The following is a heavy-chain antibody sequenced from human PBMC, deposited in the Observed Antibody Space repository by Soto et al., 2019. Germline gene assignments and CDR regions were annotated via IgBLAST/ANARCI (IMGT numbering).Heavy chain of an antibody. D-gene: IGHD3-10*01. V-gene: IGHV4-4*02. CDR1: GGSISTNNW. CDR2: IYHTGGT. Sequence: QVQLQESGPGLVKPSGTLSLTCAVSGGSISTNNWWSWVRQPPGKGLEWIGEIYHTGGTNYNPSLKSRVDMSVDKSKNQFSLNLKSVIAADKAVYYCAREKGAGTYMGFDYWGQGTLVTVSS. CDR3: AREKGAGTYMGFDY. J-gene: IGHJ4*02.